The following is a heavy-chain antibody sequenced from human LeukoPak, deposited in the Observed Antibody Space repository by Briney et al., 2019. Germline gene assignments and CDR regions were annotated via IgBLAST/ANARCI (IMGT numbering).Heavy chain of an antibody. CDR1: GGSISSYY. J-gene: IGHJ4*02. CDR3: ARVPGYSSSWFPYFFDY. V-gene: IGHV4-59*01. D-gene: IGHD6-13*01. CDR2: IYYSGST. Sequence: SETLSLTCTVSGGSISSYYWSWIRQPPGKGLEWIGYIYYSGSTNYNPSLKSRVTISVDTSKNQFSPKLSSVTAADTAVYYCARVPGYSSSWFPYFFDYWGQGTLVTVSS.